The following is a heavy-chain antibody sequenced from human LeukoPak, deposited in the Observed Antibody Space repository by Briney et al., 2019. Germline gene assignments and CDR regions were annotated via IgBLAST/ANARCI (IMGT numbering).Heavy chain of an antibody. CDR2: IYYSGST. D-gene: IGHD2-15*01. V-gene: IGHV4-39*01. Sequence: SETLSPTRTVSGGSISSSSYYWGWIRQPPGKGLEWIGSIYYSGSTYYNPSLKSRVTISVDTSKNQFSLKLSSVTAADTAVYYCARMVVAATRWVDYWGQGTLVTVSS. CDR1: GGSISSSSYY. CDR3: ARMVVAATRWVDY. J-gene: IGHJ4*02.